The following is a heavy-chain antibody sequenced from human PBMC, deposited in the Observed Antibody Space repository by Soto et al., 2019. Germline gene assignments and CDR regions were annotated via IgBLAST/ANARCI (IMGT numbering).Heavy chain of an antibody. J-gene: IGHJ6*03. Sequence: QVQLQQWGAGLLKPSETLSLTCAVYGGSFSGYYWSWIRQPPGKGLEWIGEINHSGSTNYNPSLKSRVTVSVDTSKNQFSLKLSSVTAADTAVYYCARGSASSWYSRYMDVWGKGTTVTVSS. CDR1: GGSFSGYY. CDR2: INHSGST. D-gene: IGHD6-13*01. V-gene: IGHV4-34*01. CDR3: ARGSASSWYSRYMDV.